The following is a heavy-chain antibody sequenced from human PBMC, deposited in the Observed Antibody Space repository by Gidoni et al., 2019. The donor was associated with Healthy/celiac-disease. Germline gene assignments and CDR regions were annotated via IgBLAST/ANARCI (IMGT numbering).Heavy chain of an antibody. CDR1: GGSISSYY. CDR3: ARINKLRLLDY. D-gene: IGHD3-3*01. Sequence: QVQLQESAPGLVKPSETLSLTCPGSGGSISSYYWFWTRHPPGKGLEWRGYIHYSGSTHYNPPLKSRVTISVNTSKNQFSLKLSSVTAADTAVYYCARINKLRLLDYWGQGTLVTVSS. J-gene: IGHJ4*01. V-gene: IGHV4-59*01. CDR2: IHYSGST.